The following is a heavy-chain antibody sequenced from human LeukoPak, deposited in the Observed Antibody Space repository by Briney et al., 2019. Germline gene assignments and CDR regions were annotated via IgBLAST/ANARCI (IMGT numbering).Heavy chain of an antibody. CDR1: GYTFTGYY. Sequence: ASVKVSCKASGYTFTGYYMHWVRQAPGQGLEWMGWINPNSGGTNYAQKFQGRVTMTRDTSISTAYMELSRLRSDDTAMYYCARRAYGDYVDWFDPWGQGTLVTVSS. V-gene: IGHV1-2*02. CDR2: INPNSGGT. J-gene: IGHJ5*02. D-gene: IGHD4-17*01. CDR3: ARRAYGDYVDWFDP.